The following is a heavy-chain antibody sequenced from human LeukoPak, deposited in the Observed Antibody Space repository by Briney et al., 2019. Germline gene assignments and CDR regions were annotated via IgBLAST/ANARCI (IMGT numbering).Heavy chain of an antibody. V-gene: IGHV4-39*07. Sequence: SETLSLTCTVSGGSISSSSYYWGWIRQPPRKGLEWIGSIYYSGSTYYNPSLKSRVTISVDTSKNQFSLKLSSVTAADTAVYYCARGWGVGATTVDYWGQGTLVTVSS. D-gene: IGHD1-26*01. J-gene: IGHJ4*02. CDR2: IYYSGST. CDR3: ARGWGVGATTVDY. CDR1: GGSISSSSYY.